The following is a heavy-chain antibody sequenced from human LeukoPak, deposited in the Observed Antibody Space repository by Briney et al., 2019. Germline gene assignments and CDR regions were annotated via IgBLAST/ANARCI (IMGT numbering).Heavy chain of an antibody. V-gene: IGHV4-59*08. J-gene: IGHJ1*01. D-gene: IGHD6-13*01. Sequence: SETLSLTCTVSGGSISGYYWNWLRQPPGKGLEWVGYIYYSETTKYNPSLKSRVTISVDTSKNHFSLKLSSVTAADTAVYYCAIAAAGILYFQHWGQGTLVTVSS. CDR2: IYYSETT. CDR1: GGSISGYY. CDR3: AIAAAGILYFQH.